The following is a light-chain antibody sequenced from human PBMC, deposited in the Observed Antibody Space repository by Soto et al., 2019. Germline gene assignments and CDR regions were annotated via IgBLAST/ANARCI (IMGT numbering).Light chain of an antibody. J-gene: IGKJ1*01. CDR1: QSISSY. CDR2: AAF. CDR3: QQSYSTPLT. V-gene: IGKV1-39*01. Sequence: DIQMTQSPSSLSASVGDRVTITCRASQSISSYLNWXQPKPGKDHXXPXYAAFSSQSGVPSRFSGSGSGTDFTLTISSLQPEDFATYYCQQSYSTPLTFGPGTKLDI.